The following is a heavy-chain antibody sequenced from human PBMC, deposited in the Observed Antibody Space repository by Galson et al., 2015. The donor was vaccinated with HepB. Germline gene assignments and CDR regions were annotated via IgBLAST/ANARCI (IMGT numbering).Heavy chain of an antibody. CDR2: IYHSGST. Sequence: LSLTCAVSGYSISSGHYWGWIRQPPGKGLDWIGSIYHSGSTYYKPSLQSRVTISVDTSKNQFSLKLNSVTAADTAVYYCVRSPLRVHGSGDWGQGTPVTVSS. V-gene: IGHV4-38-2*01. J-gene: IGHJ4*02. D-gene: IGHD3-10*01. CDR3: VRSPLRVHGSGD. CDR1: GYSISSGHY.